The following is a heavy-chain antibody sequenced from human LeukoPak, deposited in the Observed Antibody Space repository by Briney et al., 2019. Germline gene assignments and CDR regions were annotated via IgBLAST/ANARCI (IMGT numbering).Heavy chain of an antibody. Sequence: LGGSLRLSCAASGFTFVNYALSWVRPAPGKGLEWVSTIRGSDGISYYADSVKGRFTISRDNSKNTLYLQMNSLRVVDTAVYYCAKAIPPTYYYDSSAYTAPDYWGQGTLVTVSS. J-gene: IGHJ4*02. CDR2: IRGSDGIS. D-gene: IGHD3-22*01. V-gene: IGHV3-23*01. CDR3: AKAIPPTYYYDSSAYTAPDY. CDR1: GFTFVNYA.